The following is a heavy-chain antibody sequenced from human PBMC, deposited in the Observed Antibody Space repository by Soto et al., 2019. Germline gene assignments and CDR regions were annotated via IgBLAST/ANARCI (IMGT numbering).Heavy chain of an antibody. V-gene: IGHV4-59*01. J-gene: IGHJ4*02. CDR3: ARVYYEDYFDY. CDR2: IYYSGST. Sequence: TSETLSLTCTVSGGSISSYYWSWIRQPPGKGLEWIGYIYYSGSTNYNPSLKSRVTISVDTSKNQFSLKLSSVTAADTAVYYCARVYYEDYFDYWGQGTLVTVSS. D-gene: IGHD2-8*01. CDR1: GGSISSYY.